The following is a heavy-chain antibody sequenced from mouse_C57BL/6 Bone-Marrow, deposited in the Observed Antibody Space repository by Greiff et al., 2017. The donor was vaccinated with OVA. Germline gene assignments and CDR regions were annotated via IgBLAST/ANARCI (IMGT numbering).Heavy chain of an antibody. J-gene: IGHJ1*03. D-gene: IGHD1-2*01. CDR1: GFSLTSYG. CDR3: ARNRVLRPWYFDV. CDR2: IWSGGST. V-gene: IGHV2-2*01. Sequence: VMLVESGPGLVQPSQSLSITCTVSGFSLTSYGVHWVRQSPGKGLEWLGVIWSGGSTDYNAAFISRLSISKDNSKSQVFFKMNSLQADDTAIYYCARNRVLRPWYFDVWGTGTTVTVSS.